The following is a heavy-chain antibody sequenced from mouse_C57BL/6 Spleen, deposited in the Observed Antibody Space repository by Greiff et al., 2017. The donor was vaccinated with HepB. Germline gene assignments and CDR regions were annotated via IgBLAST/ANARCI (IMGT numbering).Heavy chain of an antibody. V-gene: IGHV1-15*01. D-gene: IGHD1-1*01. CDR1: GYTFTDYE. Sequence: QVQLQQSGAELVRPGASVTLSCKASGYTFTDYEMHWVKQTPVHGLEWIGAIDPETGGTAYNQKFKGKAILTADKSSSTAYMELRSLTSEDSAVYYCTRRYYEPMDYWGQGTSVTVSS. CDR2: IDPETGGT. J-gene: IGHJ4*01. CDR3: TRRYYEPMDY.